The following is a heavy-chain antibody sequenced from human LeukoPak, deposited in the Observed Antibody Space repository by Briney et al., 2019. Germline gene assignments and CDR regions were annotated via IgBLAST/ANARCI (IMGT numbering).Heavy chain of an antibody. CDR1: GGTFSSYA. J-gene: IGHJ6*02. D-gene: IGHD4-17*01. Sequence: ASVKVSCKASGGTFSSYAISWVRQAPGQGLEWMGRIIPILGIANYAQKFQGRVTITADKSTSTAYMELSSLRSEDTAVYYCARVRKTVTTASYGIDVWGQGTTVTVSS. CDR3: ARVRKTVTTASYGIDV. CDR2: IIPILGIA. V-gene: IGHV1-69*04.